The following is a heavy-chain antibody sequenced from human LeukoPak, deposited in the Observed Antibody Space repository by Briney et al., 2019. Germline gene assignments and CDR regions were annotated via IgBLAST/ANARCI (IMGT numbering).Heavy chain of an antibody. D-gene: IGHD2-2*01. J-gene: IGHJ2*01. V-gene: IGHV3-33*03. CDR3: VVILVPGGVWHFDL. Sequence: PGTPLRLSCVASGLTFRNYGFHWVRQAPGKGLEWVATIYSGGGTTKYYAESLKDRFTITRDDSRDTLYLQMNSLRAEDTAVYYCVVILVPGGVWHFDLWGRGTLVTVSS. CDR1: GLTFRNYG. CDR2: IYSGGGTTK.